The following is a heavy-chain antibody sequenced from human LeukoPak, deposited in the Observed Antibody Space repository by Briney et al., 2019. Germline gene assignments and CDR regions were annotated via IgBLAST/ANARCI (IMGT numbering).Heavy chain of an antibody. V-gene: IGHV3-23*01. Sequence: GGSLRLSCAASGFTFSSYAMSWVRQPPGRGLEGVSGINGSCGSKYYADSLKGRFTNARDNYKNTLYLQMNSLRAEDTAVYYCAKDLRRGVRAFYYYRMDVWGKGTAVSVSS. D-gene: IGHD1-26*01. CDR1: GFTFSSYA. J-gene: IGHJ6*04. CDR2: INGSCGSK. CDR3: AKDLRRGVRAFYYYRMDV.